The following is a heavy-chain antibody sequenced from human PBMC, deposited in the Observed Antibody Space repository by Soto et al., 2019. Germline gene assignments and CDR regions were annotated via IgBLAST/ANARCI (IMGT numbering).Heavy chain of an antibody. CDR1: GGSFSGYY. J-gene: IGHJ4*02. V-gene: IGHV4-34*01. CDR3: ARGRDGGAAN. CDR2: INPSGST. D-gene: IGHD4-17*01. Sequence: QVQLQQWGAGLLKPLETLSLTCAVYGGSFSGYYWSWIRQPPGKGLEWIGEINPSGSTNYTPSLKSRVTMSGDTPKNQFSLKLTSVTAADTAVYYCARGRDGGAANWGQGTLVTVSS.